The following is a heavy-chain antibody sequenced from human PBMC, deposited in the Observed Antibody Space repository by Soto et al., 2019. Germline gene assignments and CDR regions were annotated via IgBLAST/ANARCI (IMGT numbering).Heavy chain of an antibody. CDR2: MNGGGGST. Sequence: PGWSLRLSCAASGFTFGSYAMSLVRQAPGKELEWVSSMNGGGGSTYYAESVQGRFTISRDNSKNTLYLQMNSLRVEDTAVYYCAKKSEIAVPRYYFDLWGEGTLVTVSS. J-gene: IGHJ4*02. CDR3: AKKSEIAVPRYYFDL. CDR1: GFTFGSYA. V-gene: IGHV3-23*01. D-gene: IGHD2-21*01.